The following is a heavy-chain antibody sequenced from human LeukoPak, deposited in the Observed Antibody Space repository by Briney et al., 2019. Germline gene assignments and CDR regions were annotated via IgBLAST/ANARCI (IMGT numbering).Heavy chain of an antibody. CDR1: GFTVSSNY. CDR2: IYSGGST. J-gene: IGHJ4*02. V-gene: IGHV3-53*01. D-gene: IGHD2-15*01. Sequence: GSLRLSCAASGFTVSSNYMSWVRQAPGKGLEWVSVIYSGGSTYYADSVKGRFTISRDNSKNTLYLQMNSLRAEDTAVYYCAGHCSGGSCYGGLFDYWGQGTLVTVSS. CDR3: AGHCSGGSCYGGLFDY.